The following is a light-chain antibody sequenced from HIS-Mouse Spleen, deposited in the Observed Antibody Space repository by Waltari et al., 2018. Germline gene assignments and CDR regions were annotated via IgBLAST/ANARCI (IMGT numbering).Light chain of an antibody. CDR3: QVWDSSSDHVV. J-gene: IGLJ2*01. V-gene: IGLV3-21*03. CDR2: DDS. CDR1: NIGSKS. Sequence: SYVLTQPPSVSVAPGKTARITCGGNNIGSKSVHWYPQKPGQAPGLVVYDDSDRPSGIPEGFSGSNSGNTATLTISRVEAGDEADYYCQVWDSSSDHVVFGGGTKLTVL.